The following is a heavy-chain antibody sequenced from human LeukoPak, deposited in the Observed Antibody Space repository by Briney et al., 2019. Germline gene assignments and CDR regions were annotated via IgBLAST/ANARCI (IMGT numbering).Heavy chain of an antibody. D-gene: IGHD3-22*01. V-gene: IGHV3-23*01. CDR3: AKSSYYDSSGYYREYYFDY. CDR1: GFIFSKHA. J-gene: IGHJ4*02. CDR2: LGGSGSST. Sequence: GSLRLSCAASGFIFSKHAMSWVRQAPGKGLEWVSGLGGSGSSTDYADSVMGRFTISRDNSKSTLFPQMSSLRAEDTAVYYCAKSSYYDSSGYYREYYFDYWGQGTLVTVSS.